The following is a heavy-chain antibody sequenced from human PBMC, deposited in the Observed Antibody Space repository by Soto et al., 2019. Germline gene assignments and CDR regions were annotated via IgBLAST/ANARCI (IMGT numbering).Heavy chain of an antibody. Sequence: GGSLRLSCAASGFTFSSYGMHWVRQAPGKGLEWVAVIWYDGSNKYYADSVKGRFTISRDNSKNTLYLQMNSLRAEDTAVYYCARDLEQKGGHPYSSSWPPEFDPWGQGTLVTVSS. V-gene: IGHV3-33*01. CDR2: IWYDGSNK. D-gene: IGHD6-13*01. J-gene: IGHJ5*02. CDR1: GFTFSSYG. CDR3: ARDLEQKGGHPYSSSWPPEFDP.